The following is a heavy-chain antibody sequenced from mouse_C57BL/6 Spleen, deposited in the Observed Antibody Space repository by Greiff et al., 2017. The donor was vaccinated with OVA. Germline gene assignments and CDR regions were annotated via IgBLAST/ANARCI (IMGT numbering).Heavy chain of an antibody. J-gene: IGHJ4*01. Sequence: VQLVESGPELVKPGASVKISCKASGYAFSSSWMNWVKQRPGKGLEWIGRIYPGDGDTNYNGKFKGKATLTADKSSSTAYMQLSSLTSEDSAVYFCARGPLGSSYAMDYWGQGTSVTVSS. CDR3: ARGPLGSSYAMDY. CDR1: GYAFSSSW. CDR2: IYPGDGDT. V-gene: IGHV1-82*01. D-gene: IGHD1-1*01.